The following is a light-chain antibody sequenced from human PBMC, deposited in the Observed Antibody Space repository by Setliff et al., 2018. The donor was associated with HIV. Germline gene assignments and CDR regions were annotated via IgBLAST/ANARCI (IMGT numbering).Light chain of an antibody. J-gene: IGLJ1*01. CDR3: GSHTSGSTLGV. CDR1: SSDVGGYNF. Sequence: QSALTQPASVSGSPGQSITISCTGTSSDVGGYNFVSWYQHHPGKAPKLIIYDVTKRPLGVSHRFSGSKSANTASLTISGLRAEDEADYYCGSHTSGSTLGVFGTGTKVTVL. V-gene: IGLV2-14*03. CDR2: DVT.